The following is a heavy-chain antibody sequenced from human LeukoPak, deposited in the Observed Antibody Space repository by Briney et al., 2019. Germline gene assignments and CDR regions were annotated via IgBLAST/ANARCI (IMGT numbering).Heavy chain of an antibody. CDR1: GGSISSGGYS. D-gene: IGHD3-10*01. Sequence: SETLSLTCAVSGGSISSGGYSWSWIRQAPGKGLEWIGYIYHSGSTYYNPSLKSRVTISVDRSKNQFSLKLSSVTAADTAVYYCAREHYYGSGAFDYWGQGTLVTVSS. J-gene: IGHJ4*02. CDR2: IYHSGST. V-gene: IGHV4-30-2*01. CDR3: AREHYYGSGAFDY.